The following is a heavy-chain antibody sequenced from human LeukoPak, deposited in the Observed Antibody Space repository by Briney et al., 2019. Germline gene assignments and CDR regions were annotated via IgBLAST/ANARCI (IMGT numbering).Heavy chain of an antibody. CDR3: ARDGVQLAPYDAFDI. Sequence: GGSLRLSCAASGFTFSSYSMNWVRQAPGKGLEWVSYISGSGSIIYYADSVKGRFTISRDNSKNTLYLQMNSLRAEDTAVYYCARDGVQLAPYDAFDIWGQGTMVTVSS. CDR2: ISGSGSII. CDR1: GFTFSSYS. J-gene: IGHJ3*02. V-gene: IGHV3-48*01. D-gene: IGHD2-8*01.